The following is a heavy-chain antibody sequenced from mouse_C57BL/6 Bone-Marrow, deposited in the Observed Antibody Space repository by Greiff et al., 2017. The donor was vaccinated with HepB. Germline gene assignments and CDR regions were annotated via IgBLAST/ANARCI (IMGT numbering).Heavy chain of an antibody. CDR3: ARGAYYSNPYYYAMDY. D-gene: IGHD2-5*01. CDR1: GFTFSDYY. V-gene: IGHV5-16*01. J-gene: IGHJ4*01. Sequence: EVNVVESEGGLVQPGSSMKLSCTASGFTFSDYYMAWVRQVPEKGLEWVANINYDGSSTYYLDSLKSRFIISRDNAKNILYLQMSSLKSEDTATYYCARGAYYSNPYYYAMDYWGQGTSVTVSS. CDR2: INYDGSST.